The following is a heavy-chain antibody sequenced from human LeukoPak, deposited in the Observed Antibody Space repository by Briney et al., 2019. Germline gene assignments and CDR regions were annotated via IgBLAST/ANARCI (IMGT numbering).Heavy chain of an antibody. CDR1: GFTFSSYG. CDR2: IKEDGSEK. CDR3: ARDRWELRKRHFDY. D-gene: IGHD1-26*01. Sequence: GGSLRLSCAASGFTFSSYGMHWVRQAPGKGLEWVANIKEDGSEKFYVDSVKGRFTISRDNAKNSLYLQMNSLRAEDTAVYYCARDRWELRKRHFDYWGQGTLVTVSS. J-gene: IGHJ4*02. V-gene: IGHV3-7*01.